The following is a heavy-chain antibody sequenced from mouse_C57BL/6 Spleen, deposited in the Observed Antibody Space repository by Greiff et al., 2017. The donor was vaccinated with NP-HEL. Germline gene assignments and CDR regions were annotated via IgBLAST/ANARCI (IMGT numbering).Heavy chain of an antibody. CDR1: GYTFTSYG. V-gene: IGHV1-81*01. J-gene: IGHJ4*01. CDR3: ARDYDGYYGDAMDY. Sequence: VQLQQSGAELARPGASVKLSCKASGYTFTSYGISWVKQRTGQGLKWIGEIYPRSGNTYYNEKFKGKATLTADKSSSTAYMELRSLTSEVSAVYFCARDYDGYYGDAMDYWGQGTSVTVSS. D-gene: IGHD2-3*01. CDR2: IYPRSGNT.